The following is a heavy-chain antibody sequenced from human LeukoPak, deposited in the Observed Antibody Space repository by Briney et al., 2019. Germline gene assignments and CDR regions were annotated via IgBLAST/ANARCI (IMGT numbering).Heavy chain of an antibody. J-gene: IGHJ4*02. D-gene: IGHD1-26*01. CDR3: ARLYRTTSPLDY. CDR2: IYPGDSDT. V-gene: IGHV5-51*01. Sequence: GESLKISCKGSGYSFTIYWIAWVRQMPGKGLERVGIIYPGDSDTRYSPSFQGQVTISADKSISTAYPQWSSLKASDTAMYYCARLYRTTSPLDYWGQGTLVTVSS. CDR1: GYSFTIYW.